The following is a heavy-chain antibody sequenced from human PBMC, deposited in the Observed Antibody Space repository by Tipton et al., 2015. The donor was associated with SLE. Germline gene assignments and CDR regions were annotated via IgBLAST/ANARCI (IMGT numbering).Heavy chain of an antibody. CDR3: ARGSVVADDY. V-gene: IGHV4-59*01. Sequence: TLSLTCFVSGGSMSTYYWNWIRQPPGKGLEWIGYINHTGITNYNPSLNSRVTISIDMSMNQFSLRLNSVTAADTAVYYCARGSVVADDYWGQGTLVTVSS. D-gene: IGHD2-15*01. CDR2: INHTGIT. J-gene: IGHJ4*02. CDR1: GGSMSTYY.